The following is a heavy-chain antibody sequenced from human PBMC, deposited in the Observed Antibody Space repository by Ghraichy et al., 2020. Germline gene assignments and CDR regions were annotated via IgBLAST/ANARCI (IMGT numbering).Heavy chain of an antibody. Sequence: LSLTCAASGFTFSSYSMNWVRQAPGKGLEWVSSISSSSSYICYADSVKGRFTISRDNAKNSLYLQMNSLRAEDTAVYYCARSYSSSSPDPDAFDIWGQGTMVTVSS. CDR1: GFTFSSYS. CDR3: ARSYSSSSPDPDAFDI. CDR2: ISSSSSYI. J-gene: IGHJ3*02. V-gene: IGHV3-21*01. D-gene: IGHD6-13*01.